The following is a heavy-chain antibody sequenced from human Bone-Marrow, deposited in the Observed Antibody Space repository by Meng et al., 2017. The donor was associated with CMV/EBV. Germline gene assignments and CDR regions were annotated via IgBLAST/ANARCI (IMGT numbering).Heavy chain of an antibody. D-gene: IGHD6-13*01. CDR2: ISWSSDAI. CDR3: AKDLTILGNTWYGDWYFDL. CDR1: GFTFGDYA. Sequence: GGSLRLSCAASGFTFGDYAMHWVRQVPGKGLEWVSGISWSSDAIGYAASVKGRFTMSRDNAKNSIYLQMNSLRPEDTALYYCAKDLTILGNTWYGDWYFDLWGRGTLVTVSS. V-gene: IGHV3-9*01. J-gene: IGHJ2*01.